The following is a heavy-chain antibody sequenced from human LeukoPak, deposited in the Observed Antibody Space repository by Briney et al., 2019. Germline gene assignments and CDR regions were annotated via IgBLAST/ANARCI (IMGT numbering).Heavy chain of an antibody. J-gene: IGHJ4*02. D-gene: IGHD3-10*01. Sequence: PSETLSLTCTVSGGSLTSGTYCWSWIRQPAGKGLEWIGRIFSTGSTNYNPSLKSRVTMSVDTSKNQFSLNLSSVTAADTAVYYCARRDPYTSGSYYFDYWGQGALVTVSS. CDR3: ARRDPYTSGSYYFDY. V-gene: IGHV4-61*02. CDR2: IFSTGST. CDR1: GGSLTSGTYC.